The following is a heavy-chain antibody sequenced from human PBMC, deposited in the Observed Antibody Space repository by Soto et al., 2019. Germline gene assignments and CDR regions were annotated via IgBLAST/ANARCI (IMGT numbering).Heavy chain of an antibody. CDR2: IYYGGTT. Sequence: QLQLQESGPGLVKPSETLSLTCTVSGGSISSSSYYWGWIRQPPGKGLEWMGSIYYGGTTYYNPSLKSRVTISVDTAKNQFSLKLSSVTAADTAVYYCARHLGDYDILTGFYPDQFDYWGQGTLVTVSS. J-gene: IGHJ4*02. V-gene: IGHV4-39*01. CDR1: GGSISSSSYY. CDR3: ARHLGDYDILTGFYPDQFDY. D-gene: IGHD3-9*01.